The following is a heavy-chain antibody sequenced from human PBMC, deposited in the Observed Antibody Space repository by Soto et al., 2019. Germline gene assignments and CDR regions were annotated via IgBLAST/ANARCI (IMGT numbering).Heavy chain of an antibody. Sequence: EVQLVESGGGLVQPGGSLRLSCAASGFTVSSNYMSWVRQAPGKGLEWVSVIYSGGSTYYADSVKGRFTISRDNSQNTLYLQMNSLRAGDTAVYYCGRDRRSMGGYFDLWGRGTLVTVSS. V-gene: IGHV3-66*01. CDR3: GRDRRSMGGYFDL. CDR2: IYSGGST. CDR1: GFTVSSNY. J-gene: IGHJ2*01. D-gene: IGHD3-16*01.